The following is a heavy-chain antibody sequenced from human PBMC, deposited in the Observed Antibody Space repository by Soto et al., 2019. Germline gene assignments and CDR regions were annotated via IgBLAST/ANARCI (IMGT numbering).Heavy chain of an antibody. CDR3: GRGLGSIAVAGFDY. CDR2: IYYSGST. CDR1: GGSISSGDYY. V-gene: IGHV4-30-4*01. D-gene: IGHD6-19*01. Sequence: QVQLQESGPGLVKPSQTLSLTCTVSGGSISSGDYYWRWIRQPPGKGLEGIGYIYYSGSTYYNPSLKSRVTISVDTSTNRFCLKLRSVTAADTAVYYCGRGLGSIAVAGFDYWGQGTLVTVSS. J-gene: IGHJ4*02.